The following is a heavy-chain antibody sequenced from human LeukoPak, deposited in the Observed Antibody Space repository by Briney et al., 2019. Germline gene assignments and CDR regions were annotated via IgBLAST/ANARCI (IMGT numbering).Heavy chain of an antibody. CDR2: IYHSGST. Sequence: SETLSLTCTVSGGSISSYYWSWIRQPPGKGLEWIGYIYHSGSTNYNPSLKSRVTISVDTSKNQFSLKLSSVTAADTAVYYCARVLRLGLRLLFVDWGQGTLVTVSS. CDR1: GGSISSYY. J-gene: IGHJ4*02. D-gene: IGHD2-21*02. V-gene: IGHV4-59*01. CDR3: ARVLRLGLRLLFVD.